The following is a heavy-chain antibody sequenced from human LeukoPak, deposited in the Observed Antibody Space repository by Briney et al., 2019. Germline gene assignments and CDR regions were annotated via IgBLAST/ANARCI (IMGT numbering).Heavy chain of an antibody. V-gene: IGHV3-53*01. Sequence: GGSLRLSCAASGFTVSSNYMSWVRQAPGKGLEWVSVIYSGGSTYYADSVKGRFTISRDNSKSTLYIQMNSLRAEDTAVYYCARNSRMVRGADYYYMDVWGKGTTVTVSS. CDR2: IYSGGST. D-gene: IGHD3-10*01. J-gene: IGHJ6*03. CDR1: GFTVSSNY. CDR3: ARNSRMVRGADYYYMDV.